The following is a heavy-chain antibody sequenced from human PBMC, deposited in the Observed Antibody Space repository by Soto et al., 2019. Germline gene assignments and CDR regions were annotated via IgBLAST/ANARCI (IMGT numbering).Heavy chain of an antibody. D-gene: IGHD4-17*01. Sequence: GGSLRLSCAASGFKFGTSGMHWVRQAPGKGLECVAMVWDDGSKKQYSDSVKGRFIISRDNSNNTLYLQMSSLRAEDTAIYYCARGREGVYGDYFRSYFDYWGQGARVTVAS. CDR1: GFKFGTSG. CDR2: VWDDGSKK. J-gene: IGHJ4*02. CDR3: ARGREGVYGDYFRSYFDY. V-gene: IGHV3-33*08.